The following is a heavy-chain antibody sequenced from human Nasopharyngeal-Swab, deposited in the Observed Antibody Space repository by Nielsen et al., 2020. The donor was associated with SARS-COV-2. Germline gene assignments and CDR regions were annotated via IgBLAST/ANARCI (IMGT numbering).Heavy chain of an antibody. J-gene: IGHJ4*02. V-gene: IGHV3-30*18. CDR2: ISYDGSNK. D-gene: IGHD4-17*01. CDR3: AKDQVTTVTAQNYFDY. Sequence: WIRQPPGKGLEWVAVISYDGSNKYYADSVKGRFTIPRDNSKNTLYLQMNSLRAEDTAVYYCAKDQVTTVTAQNYFDYWGQGTLVTVSS.